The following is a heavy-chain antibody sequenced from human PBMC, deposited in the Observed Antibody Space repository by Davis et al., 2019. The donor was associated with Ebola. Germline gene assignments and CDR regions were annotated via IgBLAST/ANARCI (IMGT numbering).Heavy chain of an antibody. CDR3: ARDRQSGYSYGPFEVTTDYYFDY. V-gene: IGHV4-61*01. CDR1: AGSVTSGSYY. CDR2: IYYSGST. D-gene: IGHD5-18*01. J-gene: IGHJ4*02. Sequence: PSQTLSLTCTVSAGSVTSGSYYWSWIRQPPGKGLEWIGYIYYSGSTNYNPTLKSRVTISVDTSKNQFSLKLSSVTAAATAVYYCARDRQSGYSYGPFEVTTDYYFDYWGQGTLVTVSS.